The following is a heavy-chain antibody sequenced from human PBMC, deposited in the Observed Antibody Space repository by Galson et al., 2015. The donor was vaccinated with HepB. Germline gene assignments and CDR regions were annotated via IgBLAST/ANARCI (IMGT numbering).Heavy chain of an antibody. J-gene: IGHJ3*02. CDR2: IIPILGIA. CDR1: GGTFSSYT. CDR3: AREGTYYYDSSGYYAFDI. Sequence: SVKVSCKASGGTFSSYTISWVRQAPGQGLEWMGRIIPILGIANYAQMFQGRVTITADKSTSTAYMELSSLRSEDTAVYYCAREGTYYYDSSGYYAFDIWGQGTMVTVSS. D-gene: IGHD3-22*01. V-gene: IGHV1-69*04.